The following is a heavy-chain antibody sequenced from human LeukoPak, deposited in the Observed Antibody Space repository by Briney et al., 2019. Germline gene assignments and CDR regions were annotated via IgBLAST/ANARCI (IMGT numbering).Heavy chain of an antibody. V-gene: IGHV3-21*04. CDR3: ARTTLWSGYHNWFDP. CDR2: ISSSSSYI. D-gene: IGHD3-3*01. Sequence: GGSLRLSCAASGFTFNTYSMNWVRQAPGKGLEWVSSISSSSSYIYYADSVKGRFTISRDNAKNSLYLQMNSLRAEDTAVYYCARTTLWSGYHNWFDPWGQGTLVTVSS. CDR1: GFTFNTYS. J-gene: IGHJ5*02.